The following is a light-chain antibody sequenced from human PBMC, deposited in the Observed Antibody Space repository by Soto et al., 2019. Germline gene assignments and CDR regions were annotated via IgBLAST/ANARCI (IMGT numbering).Light chain of an antibody. CDR1: QSVGSA. CDR3: QQYKNWPPLP. CDR2: AAS. J-gene: IGKJ4*01. V-gene: IGKV3-15*01. Sequence: EIVMTQSPATLSVSPGETATLSCRASQSVGSAVAWYQHKPGQAPRLLIVAASIRATGVPGRFSGGGSGTEFTPTISSLQSEDFAVYYRQQYKNWPPLPFGGGTTVEIK.